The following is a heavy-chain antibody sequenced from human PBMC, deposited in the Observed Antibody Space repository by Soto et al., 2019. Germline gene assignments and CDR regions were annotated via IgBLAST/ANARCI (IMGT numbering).Heavy chain of an antibody. V-gene: IGHV3-21*01. CDR3: ARGGEIAVAGRYNWFDP. CDR1: GFTFSSYS. J-gene: IGHJ5*02. CDR2: ISSSSSYI. Sequence: GGSLRLSCAASGFTFSSYSMNWVRQAPGKGLEWVSSISSSSSYIYYADSVKGRFTISRDNAKNSLYLQMNSLRAEDTAVYYCARGGEIAVAGRYNWFDPWGQGTLVTVSS. D-gene: IGHD6-19*01.